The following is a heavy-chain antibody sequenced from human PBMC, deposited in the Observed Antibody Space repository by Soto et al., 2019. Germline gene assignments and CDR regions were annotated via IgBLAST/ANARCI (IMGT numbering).Heavy chain of an antibody. Sequence: SETLSITCTVFGGSIRSYYWSCIRQPPGKGLEWIGYIYCSGSTNYNPSLKSRVTISVDTSRSQFSLELRSVTAADTAVYYCARSRWASDYGDYYYYYYGMDVWVQGTTVTVTS. J-gene: IGHJ6*02. CDR3: ARSRWASDYGDYYYYYYGMDV. V-gene: IGHV4-59*01. CDR2: IYCSGST. CDR1: GGSIRSYY. D-gene: IGHD4-17*01.